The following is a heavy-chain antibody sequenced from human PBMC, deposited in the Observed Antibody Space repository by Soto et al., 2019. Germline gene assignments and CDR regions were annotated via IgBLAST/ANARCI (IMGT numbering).Heavy chain of an antibody. Sequence: SETLSLTCAVYGGSFSGYYWSWIRQPPGKGLEWIGEINHSGSTNYNPSLKSRVTISVDTSKNQFSLKLSSVTAADTAVYYCARGYREVRWLVRGSRISWFDPWGQGTLVTVSS. J-gene: IGHJ5*02. CDR1: GGSFSGYY. CDR2: INHSGST. V-gene: IGHV4-34*01. D-gene: IGHD6-19*01. CDR3: ARGYREVRWLVRGSRISWFDP.